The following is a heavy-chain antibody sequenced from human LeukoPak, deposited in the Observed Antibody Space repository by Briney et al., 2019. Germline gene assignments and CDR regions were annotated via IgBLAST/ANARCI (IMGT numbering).Heavy chain of an antibody. V-gene: IGHV4-4*09. CDR1: GGSISSYY. CDR3: ARQVSYCSSTSCYTWWFDP. J-gene: IGHJ5*02. Sequence: SETLSLTCTVSGGSISSYYWSWIRQPPGKGLEWIGYIYTSGSTNYNPSLKSRVTISVDTSKNQSSLKLSSVTAADTAAYYCARQVSYCSSTSCYTWWFDPWGQGTLVTVSS. CDR2: IYTSGST. D-gene: IGHD2-2*02.